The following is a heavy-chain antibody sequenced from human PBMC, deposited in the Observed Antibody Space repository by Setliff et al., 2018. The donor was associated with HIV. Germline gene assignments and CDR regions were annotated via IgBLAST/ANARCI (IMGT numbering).Heavy chain of an antibody. CDR1: GYSISSGYY. J-gene: IGHJ4*02. CDR2: IYQSGSI. D-gene: IGHD5-12*01. V-gene: IGHV4-38-2*01. CDR3: ARQGDGYNLYHVYYFDY. Sequence: PSETLSLTCAVSGYSISSGYYWSWIRQSPGQGPQWIGSIYQSGSIYYNPSLQSRVTISVDSSKNQFSLNLFSVTAADTAVYYCARQGDGYNLYHVYYFDYWGQGTLVTVSS.